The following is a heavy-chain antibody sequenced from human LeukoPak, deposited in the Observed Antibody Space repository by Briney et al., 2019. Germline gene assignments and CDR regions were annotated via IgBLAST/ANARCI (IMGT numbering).Heavy chain of an antibody. CDR2: ISYDGSNK. CDR3: AKVGQWLANTHFDY. CDR1: GFTFGSYA. Sequence: GGSLRLSCAASGFTFGSYAMHWVRQAPGKGLEWVAVISYDGSNKYYADSVKGRFTISRDNSKNTLYLQMNSLRAEDTAVYYCAKVGQWLANTHFDYWGQGTLVTVSS. V-gene: IGHV3-30-3*01. D-gene: IGHD6-19*01. J-gene: IGHJ4*02.